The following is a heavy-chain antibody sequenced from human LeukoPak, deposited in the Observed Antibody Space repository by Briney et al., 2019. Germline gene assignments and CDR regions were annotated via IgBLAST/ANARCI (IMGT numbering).Heavy chain of an antibody. V-gene: IGHV4-38-2*02. CDR1: GYSISSGYY. Sequence: SETLSLTCTVSGYSISSGYYWGWIRQPPGKGLEWIGSIYHSGSTYYNPSLKSRVTISVDTSKNQFSLKLSSVTAADTAVYYCARHQMVRGVINLMWHAFDIWGQGTMVTVSS. J-gene: IGHJ3*02. D-gene: IGHD3-10*01. CDR2: IYHSGST. CDR3: ARHQMVRGVINLMWHAFDI.